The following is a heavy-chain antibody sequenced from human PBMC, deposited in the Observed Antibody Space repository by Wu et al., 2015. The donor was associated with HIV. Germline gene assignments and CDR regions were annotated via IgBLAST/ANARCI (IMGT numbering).Heavy chain of an antibody. CDR1: GGTFSSYA. J-gene: IGHJ6*03. CDR3: ARSGIAAAVDYYYYYMDV. D-gene: IGHD6-13*01. Sequence: QVQLVQSGAEVKKPGSSVKVSCKASGGTFSSYAISWVRQAPGQGLEWMGGIIPIFGTANYAQKFQGRVTITADESTSTAYMELSSLRSEDTAVYYCARSGIAAAVDYYYYYMDVWGQRDHGHRLL. V-gene: IGHV1-69*12. CDR2: IIPIFGTA.